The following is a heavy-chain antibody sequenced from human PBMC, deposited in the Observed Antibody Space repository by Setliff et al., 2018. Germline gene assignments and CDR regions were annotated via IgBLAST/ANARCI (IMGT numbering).Heavy chain of an antibody. V-gene: IGHV4-39*07. D-gene: IGHD6-13*01. CDR2: IYYSGST. CDR3: ARDVRVASSSWFKSAFDI. J-gene: IGHJ3*02. CDR1: GGSISSSSYY. Sequence: PSETLSLTCTVSGGSISSSSYYWGWIRQPPGKGLEWIGSIYYSGSTYYNPSLKSRVTISVDTSKNQFSLKLSSVTAADTAVYYCARDVRVASSSWFKSAFDIWGQGTMVT.